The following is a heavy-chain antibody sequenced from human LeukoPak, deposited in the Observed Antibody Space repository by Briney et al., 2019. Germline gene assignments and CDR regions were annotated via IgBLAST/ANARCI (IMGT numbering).Heavy chain of an antibody. J-gene: IGHJ5*02. Sequence: PGGSLRLSCAASGFTFSSYAMHWVRQAPGKGLEWVAVISYDGSNKYYADSVKGRFTISRDNSKNTLYLQMNSLRAEDTAVYYCARDRGVVVVAAAFDPWGQGTLVTVSS. D-gene: IGHD2-15*01. CDR1: GFTFSSYA. CDR2: ISYDGSNK. V-gene: IGHV3-30-3*01. CDR3: ARDRGVVVVAAAFDP.